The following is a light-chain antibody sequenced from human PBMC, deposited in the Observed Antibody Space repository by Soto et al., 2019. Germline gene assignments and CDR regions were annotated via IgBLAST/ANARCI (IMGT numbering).Light chain of an antibody. CDR2: GAS. CDR3: QQYNNWPLT. CDR1: QSVSSN. Sequence: EIVLTQSPGTLSLSPVERATLSCRASQSVSSNYLAWYQQKPGQAPRLLIYGASTRATGIPARFSGSGSGTEFTLTISSLQSEDFAVYYCQQYNNWPLTFGGGTKVDIK. J-gene: IGKJ4*01. V-gene: IGKV3-15*01.